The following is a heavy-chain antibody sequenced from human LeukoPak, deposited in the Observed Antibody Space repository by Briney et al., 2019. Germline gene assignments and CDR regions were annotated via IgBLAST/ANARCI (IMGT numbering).Heavy chain of an antibody. CDR1: GGSISSGGYY. Sequence: PSETLSLTCTVSGGSISSGGYYWSWIRQPPGKGLERIGYIDYSGTAYYNPSLKSRVTISIDTSNNQFSVKLSSVTAADTAVYYCARDSYSSSIRWFDSWGQGTLVIVSS. V-gene: IGHV4-31*03. D-gene: IGHD6-6*01. J-gene: IGHJ5*01. CDR2: IDYSGTA. CDR3: ARDSYSSSIRWFDS.